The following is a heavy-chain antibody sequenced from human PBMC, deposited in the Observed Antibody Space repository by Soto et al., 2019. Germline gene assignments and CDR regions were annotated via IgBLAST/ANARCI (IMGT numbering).Heavy chain of an antibody. CDR1: GGSISSGGYY. CDR3: ARVSGITGTTVFDY. Sequence: PSETLSLTCTVSGGSISSGGYYWSWIRQHPGKGLEWIGYIYYSGSTYYNPSLKSRVTISVDTSKNQFSLKLSSVTAADTAVYYCARVSGITGTTVFDYWGQGTLVTVSS. CDR2: IYYSGST. D-gene: IGHD1-20*01. J-gene: IGHJ4*02. V-gene: IGHV4-31*03.